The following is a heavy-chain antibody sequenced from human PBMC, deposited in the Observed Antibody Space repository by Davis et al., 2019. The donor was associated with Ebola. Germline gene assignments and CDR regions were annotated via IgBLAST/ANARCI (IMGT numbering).Heavy chain of an antibody. J-gene: IGHJ4*02. CDR3: ARGSIWPDY. Sequence: GESLKISCAASGFTFSSYGMHWVRQAPGKGLEWMAHIWYDGSNQYYADSVEGRFTVSRDNSKNTLYLQMDSLRAEDTAVYYCARGSIWPDYWGQGTLVTVSS. D-gene: IGHD6-13*01. CDR1: GFTFSSYG. CDR2: IWYDGSNQ. V-gene: IGHV3-33*01.